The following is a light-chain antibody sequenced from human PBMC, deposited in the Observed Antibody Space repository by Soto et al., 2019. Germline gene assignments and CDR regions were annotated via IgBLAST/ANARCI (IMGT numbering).Light chain of an antibody. Sequence: QAVVTQPPSASGTPGQRVTISCSGSTSNIGTNTVNWYQQLPGTAPKLLMYNNDQRPSGVPDRFSASKSGTSASLAITGLQSEDESDYYCATWDDSLNGRVFGGGTKLTVL. J-gene: IGLJ3*02. CDR2: NND. CDR1: TSNIGTNT. V-gene: IGLV1-44*01. CDR3: ATWDDSLNGRV.